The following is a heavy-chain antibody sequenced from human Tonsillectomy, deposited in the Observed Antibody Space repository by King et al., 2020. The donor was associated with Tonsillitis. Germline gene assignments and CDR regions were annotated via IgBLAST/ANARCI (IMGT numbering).Heavy chain of an antibody. Sequence: QLVQSGADVKKPGASVKVSCKVSGYSLTEFSMHWVRQAPGKGLEWMGTFDPEDGETIYAEKFQGRVTMIEATSTDTAYMELSSLRSEDTAVYYCATEQQLGYYFAYWGQGTLVTVSA. CDR2: FDPEDGET. V-gene: IGHV1-24*01. D-gene: IGHD6-13*01. CDR3: ATEQQLGYYFAY. CDR1: GYSLTEFS. J-gene: IGHJ4*02.